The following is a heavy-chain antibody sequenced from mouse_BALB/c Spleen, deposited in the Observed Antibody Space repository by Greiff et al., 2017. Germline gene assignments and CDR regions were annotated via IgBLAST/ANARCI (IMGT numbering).Heavy chain of an antibody. V-gene: IGHV6-6*02. CDR3: TSNYYGSSYYFDY. Sequence: EVQVVESGGGLVQPGGSMKLSCVASGFTFSNYWMNWVRQSPEKGLEWVAEIRLKSNNYATHYAESVKGRFTISRDDSKSSVYLQMNNLRAEDTGIYYCTSNYYGSSYYFDYWGQGTTLTVSS. D-gene: IGHD1-1*01. J-gene: IGHJ2*01. CDR2: IRLKSNNYAT. CDR1: GFTFSNYW.